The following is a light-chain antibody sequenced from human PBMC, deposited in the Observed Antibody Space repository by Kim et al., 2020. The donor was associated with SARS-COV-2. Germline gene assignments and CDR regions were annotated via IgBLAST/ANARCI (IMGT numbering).Light chain of an antibody. CDR1: QSVSSSY. J-gene: IGKJ1*01. CDR3: QQYGSSPWT. Sequence: SRGERATLYCRASQSVSSSYLAWYQQKPGQAPRLLIYGASSRATGIPDRFSGSGSGTDFTLTISRLEPEDFAVYYCQQYGSSPWTFGQGTKVDIK. V-gene: IGKV3-20*01. CDR2: GAS.